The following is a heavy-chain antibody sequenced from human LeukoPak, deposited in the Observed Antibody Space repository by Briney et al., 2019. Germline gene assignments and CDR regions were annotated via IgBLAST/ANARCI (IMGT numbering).Heavy chain of an antibody. CDR3: AREQYCKDASCHKPGAFDI. J-gene: IGHJ3*02. Sequence: SQPLSLTCTVSGGSISSGDYYWSWIPQPPGEGLGWIGYCYYSESTHYNPSLKSRDTISVDTSQHQPSVEQTSVTAADTAVYYCAREQYCKDASCHKPGAFDIWGQGTVVSVSS. D-gene: IGHD2-2*02. CDR2: CYYSEST. V-gene: IGHV4-30-4*08. CDR1: GGSISSGDYY.